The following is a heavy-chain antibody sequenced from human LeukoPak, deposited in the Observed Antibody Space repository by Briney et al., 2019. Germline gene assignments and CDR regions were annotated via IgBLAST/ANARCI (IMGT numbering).Heavy chain of an antibody. Sequence: KPSETLSLTCTVSGGSISSGGYYWSWIRQHPGKGLEWIGYIYYSGSTYYNPSLKSRVTISVDTSKNQFSLKLSSVTAADTAVYYCARVRTYDSSGYYPQYYFDYWGQGTLVTVSS. CDR3: ARVRTYDSSGYYPQYYFDY. CDR2: IYYSGST. J-gene: IGHJ4*02. V-gene: IGHV4-31*03. D-gene: IGHD3-22*01. CDR1: GGSISSGGYY.